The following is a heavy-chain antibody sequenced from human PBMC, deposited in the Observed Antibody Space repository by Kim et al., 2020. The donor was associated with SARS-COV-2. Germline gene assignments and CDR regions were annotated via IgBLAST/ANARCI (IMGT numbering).Heavy chain of an antibody. Sequence: GGSLRLSCLVSGFTVSDSYMSWVRQAPGKGLEWVSIIYSGGETYYTDSVKGRFTISRDSYMNSMSLLMKDLRAEDTAVYYCARDDVPRAGARPIHWGQGTLVTVSS. J-gene: IGHJ4*02. CDR3: ARDDVPRAGARPIH. CDR2: IYSGGET. CDR1: GFTVSDSY. D-gene: IGHD6-19*01. V-gene: IGHV3-53*01.